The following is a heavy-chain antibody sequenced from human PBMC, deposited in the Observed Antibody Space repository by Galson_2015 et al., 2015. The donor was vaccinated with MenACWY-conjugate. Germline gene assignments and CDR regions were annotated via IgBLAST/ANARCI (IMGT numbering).Heavy chain of an antibody. CDR3: ARDPPHYYDNNYDMDV. CDR2: INQDGSVK. D-gene: IGHD3-22*01. Sequence: SLRLSCAASGFTFSNYWMTWVRQAPGKGLEWVANINQDGSVKNYVDSVKGRFTISRDNAENSLRLQMDSLRAEDTAEYYCARDPPHYYDNNYDMDVWGQGTTVTVSS. CDR1: GFTFSNYW. J-gene: IGHJ6*02. V-gene: IGHV3-7*03.